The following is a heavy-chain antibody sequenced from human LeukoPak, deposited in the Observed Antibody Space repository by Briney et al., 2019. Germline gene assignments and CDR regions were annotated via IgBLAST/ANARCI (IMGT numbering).Heavy chain of an antibody. Sequence: ASVKVSCTASGYTFTSYYMHWVRQAPGQGLEWMGIINPSGGSTSYAQKCQGRVTMTRDMSTSTVYIELSSLRSEDTAVYYFARDPNYYYRGRALDYWGQGTLVTVSS. CDR1: GYTFTSYY. V-gene: IGHV1-46*01. D-gene: IGHD3-22*01. J-gene: IGHJ4*02. CDR2: INPSGGST. CDR3: ARDPNYYYRGRALDY.